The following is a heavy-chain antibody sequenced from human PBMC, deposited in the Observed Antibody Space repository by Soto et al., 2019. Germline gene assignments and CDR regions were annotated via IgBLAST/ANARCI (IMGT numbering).Heavy chain of an antibody. CDR2: ISGSGGST. Sequence: EVQLLESGGGLVQPGGSLRLSCGASGFTFSSYAMSWVRQAPGKGLEWVSAISGSGGSTYYADSVKGRFTISRDNSKNTLYLQMNSLRAEDTAVYYCAKARGYSYGYSWFDPWGQGTLVTVSS. CDR1: GFTFSSYA. D-gene: IGHD5-18*01. CDR3: AKARGYSYGYSWFDP. J-gene: IGHJ5*02. V-gene: IGHV3-23*01.